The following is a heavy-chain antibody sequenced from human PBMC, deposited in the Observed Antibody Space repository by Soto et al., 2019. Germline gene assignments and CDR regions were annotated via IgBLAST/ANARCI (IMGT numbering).Heavy chain of an antibody. Sequence: PSETLSLTCAVYGGSFSGYYWSWIRQPPGKGLEWIGEINHSGSTNYNPSLKSRVTISVDTSKNQFSLKLSSVTAADTAVYYCARAPVYYYGSGSYYNNYYYYGMDVWGQGTTVTVSS. CDR3: ARAPVYYYGSGSYYNNYYYYGMDV. J-gene: IGHJ6*02. CDR2: INHSGST. CDR1: GGSFSGYY. D-gene: IGHD3-10*01. V-gene: IGHV4-34*01.